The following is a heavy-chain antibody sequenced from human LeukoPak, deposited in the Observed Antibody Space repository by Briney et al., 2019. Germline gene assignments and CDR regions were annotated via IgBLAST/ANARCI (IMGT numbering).Heavy chain of an antibody. Sequence: PSETLSLTCAVYGGSFSGYYWSWIRQPPGKGLEWIGEINHSGSTNYNPSLKSRVTISVDTSKNQFSLKLSSVTAADTAVYYCARGRVYGGNSGRIDYWGQGTLVTVSS. CDR2: INHSGST. CDR1: GGSFSGYY. J-gene: IGHJ4*02. CDR3: ARGRVYGGNSGRIDY. V-gene: IGHV4-34*01. D-gene: IGHD4-23*01.